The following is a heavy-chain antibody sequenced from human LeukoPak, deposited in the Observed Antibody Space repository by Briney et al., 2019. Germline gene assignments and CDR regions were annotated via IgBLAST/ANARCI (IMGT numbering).Heavy chain of an antibody. Sequence: ASVKVSCKVSGYTLTELSMHWVRQAPGKGLEWMGGFDPEDGETIYAQKFQGRVTMTEDTSTDTAYMELSSLRSEDTAVYYCATASQHGPAYYHYGMDVWGQGTTVTVSS. V-gene: IGHV1-24*01. D-gene: IGHD2-2*01. CDR1: GYTLTELS. CDR2: FDPEDGET. J-gene: IGHJ6*02. CDR3: ATASQHGPAYYHYGMDV.